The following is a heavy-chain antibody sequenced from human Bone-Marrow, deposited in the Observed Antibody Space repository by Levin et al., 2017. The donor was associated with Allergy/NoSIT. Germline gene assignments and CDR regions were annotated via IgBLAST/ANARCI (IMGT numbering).Heavy chain of an antibody. V-gene: IGHV4-34*01. CDR2: VNHSGGT. J-gene: IGHJ4*02. Sequence: SETLSLTCAVYGGSFTGYYLTWVRQAPGKGLEWIAEVNHSGGTSTNPSLKSRVTISIDTPKNQFSLKMRSVTAADTAVYYCARGRRSGSMVRGLIGYWGQGTLVTVSS. CDR3: ARGRRSGSMVRGLIGY. CDR1: GGSFTGYY. D-gene: IGHD3-10*01.